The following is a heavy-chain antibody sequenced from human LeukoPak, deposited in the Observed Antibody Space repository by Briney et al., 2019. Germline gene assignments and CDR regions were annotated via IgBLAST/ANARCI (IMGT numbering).Heavy chain of an antibody. CDR1: GGSFSGYY. J-gene: IGHJ4*02. V-gene: IGHV4-34*01. CDR3: ARSTLTYFDY. Sequence: PSETLSLTCAVYGGSFSGYYWSWIRQPPGKGLEWIGEINHSGSTNYNPSLKSRVTISVDTSKNQFSLKLSSVAAADTAVYYCARSTLTYFDYWGQGTLVTVSS. CDR2: INHSGST. D-gene: IGHD2-2*01.